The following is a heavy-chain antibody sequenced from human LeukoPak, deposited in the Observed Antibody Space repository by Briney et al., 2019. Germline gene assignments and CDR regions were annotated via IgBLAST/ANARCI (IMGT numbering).Heavy chain of an antibody. CDR1: GFTFSNAW. J-gene: IGHJ4*02. Sequence: GGSLRLSCAASGFTFSNAWMSWVRQAPGKGLEWVGRIKSKTAGGTTDYAAPVKGRFTISRDDSKNTLYLQMNSLKTEDTAVYYCTTDARTPYSGYDPVGYWGQGTLVTVSS. CDR2: IKSKTAGGTT. D-gene: IGHD5-12*01. CDR3: TTDARTPYSGYDPVGY. V-gene: IGHV3-15*01.